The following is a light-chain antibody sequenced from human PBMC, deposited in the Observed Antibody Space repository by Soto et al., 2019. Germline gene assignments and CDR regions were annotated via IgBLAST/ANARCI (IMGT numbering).Light chain of an antibody. CDR2: KNH. Sequence: QSVLPQPPSASGTPGQRVTISCSGSSSNIGRNFVYWYQQLPGTAPKLLIYKNHQRPSGVPDRFSGSKSGPSASLAISGLRSEDEADYYCSTWDASLSAWVFGGGTKLTVL. V-gene: IGLV1-47*01. CDR1: SSNIGRNF. CDR3: STWDASLSAWV. J-gene: IGLJ3*02.